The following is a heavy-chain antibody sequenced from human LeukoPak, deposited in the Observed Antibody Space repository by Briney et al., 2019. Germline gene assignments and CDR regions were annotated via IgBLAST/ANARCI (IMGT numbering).Heavy chain of an antibody. J-gene: IGHJ3*02. CDR3: ARGRYCSADICSGGDAFDI. D-gene: IGHD2-15*01. CDR1: GGSISSYY. CDR2: IYYSGRT. V-gene: IGHV4-59*12. Sequence: SETLSLTCTVSGGSISSYYWSWIRQPPGKGLEWIGDIYYSGRTNYNPSVKSRVTISLDTSKNQFSLKLTSVTAADTAVYYCARGRYCSADICSGGDAFDIWGQGTMVSVSS.